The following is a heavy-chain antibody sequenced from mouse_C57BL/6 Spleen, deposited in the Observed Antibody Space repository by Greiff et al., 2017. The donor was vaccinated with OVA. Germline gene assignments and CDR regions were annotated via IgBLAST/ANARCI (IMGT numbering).Heavy chain of an antibody. J-gene: IGHJ4*01. Sequence: VQLQQPGAELVMPGASVKLSCKASGYTFTSYWMHWVKQRPGQGLEWIGEIDPSDSYTNYNQKFKGKSTLTVDKSSSTAYMQLSSLTSEDSAVYYCARRGGSEAMDYWGQGTSVTVSS. CDR3: ARRGGSEAMDY. CDR1: GYTFTSYW. V-gene: IGHV1-69*01. D-gene: IGHD1-1*02. CDR2: IDPSDSYT.